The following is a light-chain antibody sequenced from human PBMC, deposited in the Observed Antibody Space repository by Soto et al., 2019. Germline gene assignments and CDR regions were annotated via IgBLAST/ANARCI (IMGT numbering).Light chain of an antibody. Sequence: DVVMTQSPLSLPVTLGQPASISCRSSQSLVHSDGNTYLNWFQQRPGHSPSRLIYKLSYRESGVPDRFRGRGSGTDFTLKISRVEAEDVGFYYWMQGTHWLPGYTFGQGTKLEIK. CDR3: MQGTHWLPGYT. J-gene: IGKJ2*01. CDR1: QSLVHSDGNTY. V-gene: IGKV2-30*02. CDR2: KLS.